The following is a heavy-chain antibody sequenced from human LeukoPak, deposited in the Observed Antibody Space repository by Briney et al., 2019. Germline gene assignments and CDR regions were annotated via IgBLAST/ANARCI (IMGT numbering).Heavy chain of an antibody. D-gene: IGHD3/OR15-3a*01. CDR3: ARQTGSGLFILP. CDR2: INHSGST. J-gene: IGHJ4*02. V-gene: IGHV4-34*01. CDR1: GGSFSGYY. Sequence: TSETLSLTCAVYGGSFSGYYWSWTRQPPGKGLEWIGEINHSGSTNYNPSLKSRVTISVDKSKNQFSLRLTSVTAADTAVYYCARQTGSGLFILPGGQGTLVTVSS.